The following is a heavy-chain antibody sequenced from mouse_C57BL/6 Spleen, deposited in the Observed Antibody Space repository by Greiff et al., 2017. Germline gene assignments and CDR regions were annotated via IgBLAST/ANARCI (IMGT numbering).Heavy chain of an antibody. D-gene: IGHD1-1*01. CDR1: GFTFSDYY. J-gene: IGHJ4*01. CDR2: ISNGGGST. Sequence: EVQLVESGGGLVQPGGSLKLSCAASGFTFSDYYMYWVRQTPEKRLEWVAYISNGGGSTYYPDTVKGRFTISRDNAKNTLYLQMSRLKSEDTAMYYGERHLTTVVTNAMDYWGQGTSVTVSS. CDR3: ERHLTTVVTNAMDY. V-gene: IGHV5-12*01.